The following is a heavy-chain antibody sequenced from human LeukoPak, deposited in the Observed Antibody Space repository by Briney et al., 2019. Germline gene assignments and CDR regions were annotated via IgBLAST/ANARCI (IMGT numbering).Heavy chain of an antibody. CDR1: GFTFSSYA. V-gene: IGHV3-23*01. CDR3: AKGADDFYGSGSYYFCN. D-gene: IGHD3-10*01. CDR2: ISGSGGST. J-gene: IGHJ4*02. Sequence: PGGSLRLSCAASGFTFSSYAMSWVRQAPGKGLEWVSAISGSGGSTYYADSVKGRFTISRDNSKNTLYLQMNSLRAEDTAVYYCAKGADDFYGSGSYYFCNWGQGTLVTVSS.